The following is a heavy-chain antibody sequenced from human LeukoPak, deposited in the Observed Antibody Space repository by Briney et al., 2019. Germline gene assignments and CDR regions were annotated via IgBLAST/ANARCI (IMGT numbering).Heavy chain of an antibody. J-gene: IGHJ4*02. V-gene: IGHV3-74*01. CDR2: LNSDGSST. CDR1: GFPFSSYW. D-gene: IGHD3-10*01. Sequence: QPGGSLRLSCAASGFPFSSYWMDWVRQGPGKGLVWVSRLNSDGSSTSYADCVKGRFTISRDNAKNTLYLQMNSLRAEDTAVYYCASGGTMVRGVIFYWGQGTLVTVSS. CDR3: ASGGTMVRGVIFY.